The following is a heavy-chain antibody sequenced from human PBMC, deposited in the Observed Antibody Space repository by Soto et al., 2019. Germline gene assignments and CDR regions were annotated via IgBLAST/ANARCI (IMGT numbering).Heavy chain of an antibody. V-gene: IGHV4-39*01. J-gene: IGHJ4*02. Sequence: QLQLQESGPGLVKPSETLSLTCTVSGGSISISDYYWVWIRQPPGKGLEWIGSISYSGTYYKPSLKSRVTISVDTPKNQFSRRLSSVTAADTAVYYCARRAGSIVVPAYSWGQGTLVTVSS. CDR1: GGSISISDYY. CDR2: ISYSGT. CDR3: ARRAGSIVVPAYS. D-gene: IGHD6-19*01.